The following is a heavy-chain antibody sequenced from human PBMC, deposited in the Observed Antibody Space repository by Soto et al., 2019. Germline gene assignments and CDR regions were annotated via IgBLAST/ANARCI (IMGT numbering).Heavy chain of an antibody. Sequence: QLQLQESGSGLVRPSQTLSLTCAVSGGSISSGGYSWNWIRQPPGKGLEWIGYIYHSGSTLYNPSLKSRVPRSVDKSKTQFSLKLSSVTAADAAVYYCARDRLGGYWFDPWGQGTLVTVSS. CDR1: GGSISSGGYS. CDR2: IYHSGST. D-gene: IGHD7-27*01. V-gene: IGHV4-30-2*01. J-gene: IGHJ5*02. CDR3: ARDRLGGYWFDP.